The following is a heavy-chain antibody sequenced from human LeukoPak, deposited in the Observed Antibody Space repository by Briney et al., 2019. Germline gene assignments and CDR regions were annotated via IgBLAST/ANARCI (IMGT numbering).Heavy chain of an antibody. D-gene: IGHD2-2*01. Sequence: SETLSLTCAVYGGSFSGYHWSWIRQPPGKGLEWIGEINHSGSTNYNPSLKSRVTISVDTSKNQFSLKLSSVTAADTAVYYCARGAIVVVPAAWDPRNWFDPWGQGTLVTVSS. CDR1: GGSFSGYH. V-gene: IGHV4-34*01. CDR2: INHSGST. CDR3: ARGAIVVVPAAWDPRNWFDP. J-gene: IGHJ5*02.